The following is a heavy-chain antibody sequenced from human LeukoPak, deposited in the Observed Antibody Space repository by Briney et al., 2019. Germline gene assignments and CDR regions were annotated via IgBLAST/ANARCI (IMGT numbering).Heavy chain of an antibody. Sequence: GGSLRLSCAASGFTFISYWMHWVRQAPGKGLVWVSRISSDGSSTNYADSVKGRFTISRDNAKNTLYLQMNSLRAEDTAVYYCARANDLIDYWGQGTLVTVSS. CDR1: GFTFISYW. CDR2: ISSDGSST. V-gene: IGHV3-74*01. J-gene: IGHJ4*02. CDR3: ARANDLIDY.